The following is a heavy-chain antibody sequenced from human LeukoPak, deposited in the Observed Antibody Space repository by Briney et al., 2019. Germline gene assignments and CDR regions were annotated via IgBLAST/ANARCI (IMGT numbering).Heavy chain of an antibody. J-gene: IGHJ4*02. CDR2: IYSGGST. V-gene: IGHV3-53*01. CDR1: GFTVSSNY. Sequence: PGGSLRLSCAASGFTVSSNYMSWVRQAPGKGLEWVSVIYSGGSTYYADSVKGRFTISRDNSKNTLYLQMNSLRAEDTAVYYCARGARAGYNLEPFDYWGQGTLVTVSS. CDR3: ARGARAGYNLEPFDY. D-gene: IGHD5-24*01.